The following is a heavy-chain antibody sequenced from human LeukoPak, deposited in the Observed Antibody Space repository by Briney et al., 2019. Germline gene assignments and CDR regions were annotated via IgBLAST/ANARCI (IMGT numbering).Heavy chain of an antibody. V-gene: IGHV4-59*01. CDR2: IYYSGST. Sequence: SETLSLTCTVSGGSISSYYWSWIRQPAGKGLEWIGYIYYSGSTNYNPSLKSRVTISVDTSKNQFSLKLSSVTAADTAVYYCARGHPRYAYAFDIWGQGTMVTVSS. CDR3: ARGHPRYAYAFDI. CDR1: GGSISSYY. J-gene: IGHJ3*02. D-gene: IGHD1-1*01.